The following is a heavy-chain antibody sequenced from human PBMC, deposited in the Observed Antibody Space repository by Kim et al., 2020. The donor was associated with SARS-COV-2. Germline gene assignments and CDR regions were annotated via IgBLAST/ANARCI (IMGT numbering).Heavy chain of an antibody. J-gene: IGHJ4*01. CDR3: ARGRGRITMKRGVIFSPMFDF. D-gene: IGHD3-22*01. Sequence: SETLSLTCTVSGGSISTYYWGWIRQPPGKALEWIGHILYGGDTKDNPSLKSRVTMSVDTSKNQFSLNMNSVTAADTAVYYCARGRGRITMKRGVIFSPMFDFWGQGILVTVSS. CDR1: GGSISTYY. V-gene: IGHV4-59*01. CDR2: ILYGGDT.